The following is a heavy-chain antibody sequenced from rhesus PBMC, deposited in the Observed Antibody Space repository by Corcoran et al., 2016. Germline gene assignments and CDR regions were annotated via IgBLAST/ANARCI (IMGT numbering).Heavy chain of an antibody. V-gene: IGHV2-95*01. Sequence: QVTLKESGPAPVKPTQTLTLTCTFSGFAISTTGSGVGWFRQPPAKALEWLASIYWNDSTYYSTSLKSRLTISKDTSKNQVVLTMTNMDPVDTATYYCARVRPPTVATFAFSYWGQGVLVTVSS. CDR1: GFAISTTGSG. J-gene: IGHJ4*01. CDR3: ARVRPPTVATFAFSY. CDR2: IYWNDST. D-gene: IGHD4-29*01.